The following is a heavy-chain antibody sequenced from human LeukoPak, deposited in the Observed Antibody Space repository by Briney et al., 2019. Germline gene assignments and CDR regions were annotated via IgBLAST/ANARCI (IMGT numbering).Heavy chain of an antibody. D-gene: IGHD6-13*01. J-gene: IGHJ6*03. CDR1: GFTFSSYD. CDR2: IGTAGDT. Sequence: GGSLRLSCAASGFTFSSYDMHWVRHAAGKGREWGAAIGTAGDTNYPGSVKGRFTIYRENTKNYWYREMKSRGAGDTAVYYCARSVYSSSQWDYMDVWGTGTTVTGPS. CDR3: ARSVYSSSQWDYMDV. V-gene: IGHV3-13*01.